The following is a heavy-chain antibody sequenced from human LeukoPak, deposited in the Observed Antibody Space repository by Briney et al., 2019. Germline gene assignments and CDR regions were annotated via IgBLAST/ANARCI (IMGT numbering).Heavy chain of an antibody. CDR3: VPLVLASDFDC. D-gene: IGHD3-22*01. Sequence: GGSLRLSCAVSGFTFSGYEMNWVRQAPGKGLEWVSNIASSGTNIYYADSVKGRFTISRDNAMSSLYLQMNSLRVEDTAVYYFVPLVLASDFDCWGQGALVSVSS. CDR2: IASSGTNI. J-gene: IGHJ4*02. V-gene: IGHV3-48*03. CDR1: GFTFSGYE.